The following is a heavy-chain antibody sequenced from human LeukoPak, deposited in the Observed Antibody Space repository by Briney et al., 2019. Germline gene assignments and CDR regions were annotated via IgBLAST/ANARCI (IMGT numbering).Heavy chain of an antibody. CDR3: ARDASGSYYGTFDY. CDR1: GYTFTGYY. D-gene: IGHD1-26*01. Sequence: GASMKVSCKASGYTFTGYYMHWVRQAPGQGLEWMGWINPNSGGTNYAQKFQGRVTMTRDTSISTAYMELSRLRSDDTAVYYCARDASGSYYGTFDYWGQGTLVTVSS. CDR2: INPNSGGT. V-gene: IGHV1-2*02. J-gene: IGHJ4*02.